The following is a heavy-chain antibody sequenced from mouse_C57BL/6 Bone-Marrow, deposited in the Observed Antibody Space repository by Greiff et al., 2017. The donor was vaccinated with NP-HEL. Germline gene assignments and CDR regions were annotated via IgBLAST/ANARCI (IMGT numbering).Heavy chain of an antibody. CDR3: ARGDGRWYFDV. V-gene: IGHV1-69*01. CDR2: IDPSDSYT. D-gene: IGHD1-1*01. CDR1: GYTFTSYW. Sequence: QVQLQQSGAELVMPGASVKLSCKASGYTFTSYWMHWVKQRPGQGLEWIGEIDPSDSYTNYNQKFKGKSTLTVDKSSSTAYMQLSSLTSEDSAVYYCARGDGRWYFDVWGTGTTVTVSS. J-gene: IGHJ1*03.